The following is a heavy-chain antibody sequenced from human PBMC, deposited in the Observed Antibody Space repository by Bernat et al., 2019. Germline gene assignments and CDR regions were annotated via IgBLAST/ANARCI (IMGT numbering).Heavy chain of an antibody. D-gene: IGHD5-18*01. CDR3: ARESSDVDTAMAPLLDSMGFDP. V-gene: IGHV3-33*01. CDR1: GFTFSSYG. J-gene: IGHJ5*02. CDR2: IWYDGSNK. Sequence: QVQLVESGGGVVQPGRSLRLSCAASGFTFSSYGMHWVRQAPGKGLEWVAVIWYDGSNKYYADSVKGRFTISRDNSKNTRYLQMNSLRAEDTAVYYCARESSDVDTAMAPLLDSMGFDPWGQGTLVTVSS.